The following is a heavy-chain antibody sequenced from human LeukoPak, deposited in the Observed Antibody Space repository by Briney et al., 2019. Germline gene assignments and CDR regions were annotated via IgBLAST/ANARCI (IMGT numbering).Heavy chain of an antibody. Sequence: ASVKVSCKASGYTFTGYYMHWVRQAPGQGLEWMGWINPNSGGTNYAQKFQGRVTMTRDTSISTAYMELSRLRSDDTAVYYCARERVASIGTTAFDYWGQGTLVTVSS. CDR2: INPNSGGT. J-gene: IGHJ4*02. CDR3: ARERVASIGTTAFDY. D-gene: IGHD4-17*01. CDR1: GYTFTGYY. V-gene: IGHV1-2*02.